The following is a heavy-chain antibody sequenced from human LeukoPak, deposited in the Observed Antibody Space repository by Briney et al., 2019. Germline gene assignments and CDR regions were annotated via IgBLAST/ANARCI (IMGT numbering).Heavy chain of an antibody. CDR2: IYHSGST. CDR1: GYSISGGYY. CDR3: ARPTGCSYAFDAFDI. Sequence: PSETLSLTCAVSGYSISGGYYWGWIRQPPGKGLEWIGSIYHSGSTYYNPSLKSRVTISVDTSKNQFSLKLSSVTAADTAVYYCARPTGCSYAFDAFDIWGQGTMVTVSS. J-gene: IGHJ3*02. V-gene: IGHV4-38-2*01. D-gene: IGHD5-18*01.